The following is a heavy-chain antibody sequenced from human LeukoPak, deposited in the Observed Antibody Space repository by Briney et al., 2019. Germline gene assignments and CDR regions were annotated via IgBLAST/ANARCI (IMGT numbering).Heavy chain of an antibody. CDR3: ARVGSYGMTS. CDR1: GFTFSSYN. J-gene: IGHJ6*02. CDR2: ISTSSNTI. Sequence: GGSLRLSCAASGFTFSSYNMNWVRQAPGKGLEWVSYISTSSNTIYYADSVKGRFTISRDNAKNSLYLQMNDLRAEDTAVYYCARVGSYGMTSGAKGPRSPSP. D-gene: IGHD3-10*01. V-gene: IGHV3-48*01.